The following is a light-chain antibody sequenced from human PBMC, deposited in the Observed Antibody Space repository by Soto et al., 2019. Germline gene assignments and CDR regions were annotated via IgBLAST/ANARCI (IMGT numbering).Light chain of an antibody. V-gene: IGKV1-9*01. CDR1: QGIDSY. CDR3: QQLNTFPAFFP. J-gene: IGKJ3*01. CDR2: ETS. Sequence: IQSSQSPSSLSASVGDRVTITCRASQGIDSYLAWYQQRPGKGPQLLIYETSILQSGVSSRFSGSGSGTDFTLTISSLHAEDFATYFYQQLNTFPAFFPFGPGTKVDIK.